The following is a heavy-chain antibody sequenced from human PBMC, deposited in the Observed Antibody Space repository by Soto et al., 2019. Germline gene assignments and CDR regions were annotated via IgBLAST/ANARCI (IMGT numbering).Heavy chain of an antibody. V-gene: IGHV3-23*01. Sequence: GGSLRLSCAASGFTLSSYAMSWVRQAPGKGLEWVSAISGSGGTTYYADSVKGRFTISRDTSKNTAYLQMNSLRAEDTAVYYCAKGLLNGRWYAADWGQGTLVTVSS. D-gene: IGHD6-13*01. CDR3: AKGLLNGRWYAAD. CDR2: ISGSGGTT. CDR1: GFTLSSYA. J-gene: IGHJ4*02.